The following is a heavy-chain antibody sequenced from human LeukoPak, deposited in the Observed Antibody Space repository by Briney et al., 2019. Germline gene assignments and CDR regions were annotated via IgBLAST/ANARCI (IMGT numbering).Heavy chain of an antibody. Sequence: ASVKVSCKASGYTFTSYAMHWVRQAPGQRLEWMGWINAGDGNTKYSQKFQGRVTITRDTSASTAYMELSSLRSEDTAVYYCARCTAGNYYYYGMHVWGQGTTVTVSS. CDR1: GYTFTSYA. J-gene: IGHJ6*02. V-gene: IGHV1-3*01. CDR3: ARCTAGNYYYYGMHV. D-gene: IGHD6-13*01. CDR2: INAGDGNT.